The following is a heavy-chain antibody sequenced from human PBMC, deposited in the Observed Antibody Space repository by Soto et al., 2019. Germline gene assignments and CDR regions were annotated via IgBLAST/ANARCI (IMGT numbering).Heavy chain of an antibody. J-gene: IGHJ5*02. CDR1: GFSLSSGGFY. CDR2: MYFSGTT. CDR3: ARERQLAPGPPRNFLDL. D-gene: IGHD1-1*01. Sequence: SETLSLTCSVSGFSLSSGGFYWSWIRQTPGKGLEWIGYMYFSGTTYYNPSLRSRLSIPVDTSKNQFSLKLTSVTAADTALYFCARERQLAPGPPRNFLDLWGRGIQVTAPQ. V-gene: IGHV4-31*03.